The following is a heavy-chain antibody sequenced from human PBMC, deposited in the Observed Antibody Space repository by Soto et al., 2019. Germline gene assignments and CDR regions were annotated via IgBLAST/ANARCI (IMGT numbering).Heavy chain of an antibody. J-gene: IGHJ4*02. Sequence: QVQLVQSGAEVKKPGSSVKVSCKASGGTFSSYTISWVRQAPGQGLEWMGRIIPILGIANYAQKFQGRVTITADKSPSTAYMELSSLRSEDTAVYYCAGTTGIAAAGDWGQGTLVTVSS. CDR1: GGTFSSYT. V-gene: IGHV1-69*02. CDR2: IIPILGIA. CDR3: AGTTGIAAAGD. D-gene: IGHD6-13*01.